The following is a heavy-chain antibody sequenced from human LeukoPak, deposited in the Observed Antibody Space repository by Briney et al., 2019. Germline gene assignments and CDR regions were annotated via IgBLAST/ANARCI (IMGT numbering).Heavy chain of an antibody. V-gene: IGHV4-34*01. J-gene: IGHJ6*03. CDR2: INHSGST. Sequence: KSSETLSLTCAVYGGSFSGYYWSWLRQPPGKGLEWLGEINHSGSTNYTPSLKSRVTISVDTSKNQFSLKLRSVTAADTAVYYCARENIVNIPAAIYYYSYMDVWGKGTTVTVSS. CDR3: ARENIVNIPAAIYYYSYMDV. CDR1: GGSFSGYY. D-gene: IGHD2-2*01.